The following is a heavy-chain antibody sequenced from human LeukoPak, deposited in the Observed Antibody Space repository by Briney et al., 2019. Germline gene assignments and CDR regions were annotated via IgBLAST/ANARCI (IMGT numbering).Heavy chain of an antibody. CDR1: GGTFSSYA. CDR2: IIPIFGTA. D-gene: IGHD3-16*01. Sequence: SVKVPCKASGGTFSSYAISWVRQALGQGLEWMGGIIPIFGTANYAQKFQGRVTITTDESTSTAYMELSSLRSEDTAVYYCARGRLLGVFLDYWGQGTLVTVSS. J-gene: IGHJ4*02. V-gene: IGHV1-69*05. CDR3: ARGRLLGVFLDY.